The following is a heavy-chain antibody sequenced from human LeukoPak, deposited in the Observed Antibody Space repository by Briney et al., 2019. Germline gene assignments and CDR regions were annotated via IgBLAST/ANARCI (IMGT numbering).Heavy chain of an antibody. CDR2: INSDGSST. CDR3: ARNYCSSTSCYNGVDY. J-gene: IGHJ4*02. CDR1: GFTFSSYW. V-gene: IGHV3-74*01. Sequence: PGGSLRLSCAASGFTFSSYWMHWVRQAPGKGLVWVSRINSDGSSTSYADSVEGRFTISRDNAKNTLYLQMNSLRAEDTAVYYCARNYCSSTSCYNGVDYWGQGTLVTVSS. D-gene: IGHD2-2*02.